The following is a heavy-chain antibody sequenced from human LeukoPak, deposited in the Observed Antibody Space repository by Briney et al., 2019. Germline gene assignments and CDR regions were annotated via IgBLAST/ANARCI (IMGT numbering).Heavy chain of an antibody. CDR3: ARDAGTTVTLVSFDY. J-gene: IGHJ4*02. D-gene: IGHD4-17*01. V-gene: IGHV4-4*07. CDR1: GGSISYYY. Sequence: PSGTLSLTCTVSGGSISYYYWSWIRQPAGKRLEWIGRMYAGAGTNYNPSLKRPVTMSVDPSKNQFSLRLSSVTAADTAVYYCARDAGTTVTLVSFDYWGQGTLVTVSS. CDR2: MYAGAGT.